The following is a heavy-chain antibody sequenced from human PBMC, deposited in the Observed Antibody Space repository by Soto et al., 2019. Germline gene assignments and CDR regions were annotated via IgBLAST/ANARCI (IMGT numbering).Heavy chain of an antibody. D-gene: IGHD5-18*01. CDR2: IIPILGIA. V-gene: IGHV1-69*08. Sequence: QVQLVQSGAEVKKPGSSVKVSCKASGGTFSSYTISWVRQAPGQGLEWMGRIIPILGIANYAQKFQGRVTITADKSTRTAYMELSSLRSEDTAVYYCAREVDTARRIDYWGQGTLVTVSS. CDR3: AREVDTARRIDY. J-gene: IGHJ4*02. CDR1: GGTFSSYT.